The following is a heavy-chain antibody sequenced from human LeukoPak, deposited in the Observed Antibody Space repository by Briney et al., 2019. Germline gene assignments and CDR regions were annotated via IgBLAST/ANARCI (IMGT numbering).Heavy chain of an antibody. CDR3: ARAHMTTVTLGDY. D-gene: IGHD4-11*01. CDR1: GYTLINYY. CDR2: INPNSGVT. V-gene: IGHV1-2*02. Sequence: ASVKVSCKPSGYTLINYYIHWVRQAPGQGAECMGWINPNSGVTSYGQQCEGRVTLTRDTPISTAYMEVSRLRSDDTAVYYCARAHMTTVTLGDYWGQGTLVTVSS. J-gene: IGHJ4*02.